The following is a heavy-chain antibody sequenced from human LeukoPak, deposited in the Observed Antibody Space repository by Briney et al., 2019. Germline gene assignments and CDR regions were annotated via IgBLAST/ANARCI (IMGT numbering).Heavy chain of an antibody. CDR2: ISYDGSNK. CDR3: AKTYCSGGSCYSERSMDV. Sequence: GRSLRLSCAASGFTFSSYAMHWVRQAPGKGLEWVAVISYDGSNKYYADSVKGRFTISRDNSKNTLYLQMNSLRAEDTAVYYCAKTYCSGGSCYSERSMDVWGQGTTVTVSS. D-gene: IGHD2-15*01. J-gene: IGHJ6*02. V-gene: IGHV3-30-3*01. CDR1: GFTFSSYA.